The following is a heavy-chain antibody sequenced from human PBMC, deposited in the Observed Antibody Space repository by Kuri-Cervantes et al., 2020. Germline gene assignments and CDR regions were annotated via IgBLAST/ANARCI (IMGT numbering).Heavy chain of an antibody. CDR3: ASDMYYYDSSGYLVWGRVDY. D-gene: IGHD3-22*01. Sequence: GESLKISCAASGFPVSSNYMSWVRQAPGKGLEWGLVIYSGGSTYYADPVEGRFTISRDNSKNTLYLQMNSLRAEDTAVYYCASDMYYYDSSGYLVWGRVDYWGQGTLVTVSS. V-gene: IGHV3-66*01. CDR1: GFPVSSNY. CDR2: IYSGGST. J-gene: IGHJ4*02.